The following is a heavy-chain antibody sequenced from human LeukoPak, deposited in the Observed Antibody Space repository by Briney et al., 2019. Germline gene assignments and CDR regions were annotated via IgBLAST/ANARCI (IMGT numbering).Heavy chain of an antibody. CDR3: SFSMVRGVIGTYYFDY. CDR1: GFTFSDYY. V-gene: IGHV3-11*01. D-gene: IGHD3-10*01. J-gene: IGHJ4*02. CDR2: VSSSGSTI. Sequence: PEGSLRLSCAASGFTFSDYYMSWIRQAPGKGLEWVSYVSSSGSTIYYADSVKGRFTISRDNAKNSLYLQMNSLRAEDTAVYYCSFSMVRGVIGTYYFDYWGQGTLVTVSS.